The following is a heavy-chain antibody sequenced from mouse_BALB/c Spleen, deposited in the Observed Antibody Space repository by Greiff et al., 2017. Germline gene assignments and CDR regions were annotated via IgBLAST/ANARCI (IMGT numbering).Heavy chain of an antibody. V-gene: IGHV1-14*01. J-gene: IGHJ2*01. CDR3: ARRGDYDGLDY. CDR1: GYTFTSYV. D-gene: IGHD2-4*01. Sequence: VQLKESGPELVKPGASVKMSCKASGYTFTSYVMHWVKQKPGQGLEWIGYINPYNDGTKYNEMFKGKATLTSDKSSSTAYMELSSLTSEDSAVYYCARRGDYDGLDYWGQGTTLTVSS. CDR2: INPYNDGT.